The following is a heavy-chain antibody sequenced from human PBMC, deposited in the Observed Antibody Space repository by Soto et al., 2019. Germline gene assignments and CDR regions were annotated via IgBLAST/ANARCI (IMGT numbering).Heavy chain of an antibody. D-gene: IGHD6-13*01. CDR1: GGSISSSSYY. Sequence: QLQLQESGPGLVKPSETLSLTCTVSGGSISSSSYYWGWIRQPPGKGLEWIGSIYYSGSTYYNPSLKSRVTISVDTSKNQFSLKLSSVTAADTAVYYCARQGSSSWYEVRSGSYGSFDYWGQGTLVTVSS. CDR3: ARQGSSSWYEVRSGSYGSFDY. J-gene: IGHJ4*02. V-gene: IGHV4-39*01. CDR2: IYYSGST.